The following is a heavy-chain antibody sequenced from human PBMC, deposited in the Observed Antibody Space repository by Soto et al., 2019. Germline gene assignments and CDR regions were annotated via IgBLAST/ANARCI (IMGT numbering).Heavy chain of an antibody. J-gene: IGHJ5*02. CDR3: ARDNSQNYGTPAASSWFHP. D-gene: IGHD2-15*01. CDR1: GFSFSDYF. CDR2: INPSGDSR. Sequence: ASVKVSCKASGFSFSDYFMHWVRQAPGQGLEWMGIINPSGDSRNYAQKLQGRVTITRDTSTSTVHMDLSSLRYEDTAVYYCARDNSQNYGTPAASSWFHPWGQGTPVTVSS. V-gene: IGHV1-46*01.